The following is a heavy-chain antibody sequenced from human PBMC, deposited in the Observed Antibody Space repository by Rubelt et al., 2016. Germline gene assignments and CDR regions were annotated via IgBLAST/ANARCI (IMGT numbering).Heavy chain of an antibody. J-gene: IGHJ3*02. Sequence: SMNWVRQAPGKGLEWVSSISSSSSYIYYADSVKGRFTISRDNAKNSLYLQMNSLRAEDTAVYYCARSHYSGAFDIWGQGTMVTVSS. CDR3: ARSHYSGAFDI. V-gene: IGHV3-21*01. CDR1: S. CDR2: ISSSSSYI. D-gene: IGHD3-10*01.